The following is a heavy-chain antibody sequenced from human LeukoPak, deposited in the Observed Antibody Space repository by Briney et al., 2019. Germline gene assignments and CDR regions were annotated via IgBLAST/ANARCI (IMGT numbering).Heavy chain of an antibody. V-gene: IGHV4-31*03. J-gene: IGHJ4*02. D-gene: IGHD5-12*01. Sequence: SETLSLTCTVSGGSISSGGYYWSWIRQHPGKGLEWIGYIYYSGSTYYNPSLKSRVTIPVDTSKNQFSLKLSSVTAADTAVYYCAREGDSGYARGTHYFDYWGQGTLVTVSS. CDR2: IYYSGST. CDR3: AREGDSGYARGTHYFDY. CDR1: GGSISSGGYY.